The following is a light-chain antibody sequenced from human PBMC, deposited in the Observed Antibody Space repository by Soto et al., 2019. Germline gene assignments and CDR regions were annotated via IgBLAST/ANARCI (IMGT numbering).Light chain of an antibody. V-gene: IGKV1-39*01. Sequence: DVQMAQSPSSLSASVGDRVTITCRASQYITTYLNWYQQKPGKAPKLLIYAASILQSGVPSRFSGRGSGTDFPLTISGLEAEDFATYYCQHSYSNVWTFGQGTRVEVK. CDR1: QYITTY. CDR2: AAS. CDR3: QHSYSNVWT. J-gene: IGKJ1*01.